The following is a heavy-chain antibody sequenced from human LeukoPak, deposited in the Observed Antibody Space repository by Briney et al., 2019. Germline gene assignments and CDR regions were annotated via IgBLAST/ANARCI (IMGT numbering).Heavy chain of an antibody. D-gene: IGHD5-12*01. CDR3: TRVIVDSAARTFDY. Sequence: GGSLRLSCTASGFTFGDYAMSWFRQAPGKGLEWVGFIRSKAYGGTTEYAASVKGRFTISRDDSKSIAYLQMNSLKTEDTAVYYCTRVIVDSAARTFDYWGQGTLVTVSS. V-gene: IGHV3-49*03. CDR1: GFTFGDYA. J-gene: IGHJ4*02. CDR2: IRSKAYGGTT.